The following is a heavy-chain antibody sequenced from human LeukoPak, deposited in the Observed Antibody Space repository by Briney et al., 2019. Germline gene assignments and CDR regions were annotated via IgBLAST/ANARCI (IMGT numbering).Heavy chain of an antibody. V-gene: IGHV4-38-2*02. D-gene: IGHD3-22*01. CDR2: IYHSGST. CDR1: GYSISSGYY. J-gene: IGHJ4*02. CDR3: ARGRYYYDSSGYQDY. Sequence: SETLSLTCTVSGYSISSGYYWGWIRQPPGKGLEWIGSIYHSGSTYYNPSLKSRVTISVDTSKNQFSLKLSSVTAADTAVYYCARGRYYYDSSGYQDYWGQGTLVTVSS.